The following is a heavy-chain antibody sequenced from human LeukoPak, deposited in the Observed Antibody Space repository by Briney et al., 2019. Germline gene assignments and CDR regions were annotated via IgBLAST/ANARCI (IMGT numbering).Heavy chain of an antibody. J-gene: IGHJ5*02. CDR1: GFTFNSYA. CDR2: NNGNGGST. D-gene: IGHD3-3*01. Sequence: PGGSLRLSCAASGFTFNSYAMIWVRQAPGKGLEWVSVNNGNGGSTYYADSVKGRFTISRDNAKNSLYLQMNSLRAEDTAVYYCARGLTIFGVDWFDPWGQGTLVTVSS. CDR3: ARGLTIFGVDWFDP. V-gene: IGHV3-23*01.